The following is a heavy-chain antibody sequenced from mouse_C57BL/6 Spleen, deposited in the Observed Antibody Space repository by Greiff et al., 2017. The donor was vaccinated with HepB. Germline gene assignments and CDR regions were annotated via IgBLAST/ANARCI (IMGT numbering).Heavy chain of an antibody. CDR3: ASRSLTGTGPYFDY. V-gene: IGHV5-17*01. CDR2: ISSGSSTI. J-gene: IGHJ2*01. CDR1: GFTFSDYG. Sequence: EVQLVESGGGLVKPGGSLKLSCAASGFTFSDYGMHWVRQAPEKGLEWVAYISSGSSTIYYADTVKGRFTISRDNAKKTLFLQMTSLRSEDTAMYSLASRSLTGTGPYFDYWGQGTTLTVSS. D-gene: IGHD4-1*01.